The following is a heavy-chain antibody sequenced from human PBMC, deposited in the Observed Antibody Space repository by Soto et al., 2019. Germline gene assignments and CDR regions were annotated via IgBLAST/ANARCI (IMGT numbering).Heavy chain of an antibody. CDR3: ARDKITGLFDY. CDR1: GGSFSRYY. D-gene: IGHD2-8*02. Sequence: SETLSLTCAVYGGSFSRYYWTWIRQPPGTGLEWIGEINHSGSTNYNPSLKSRVTISVDTSKNQFSLKLTSVTAADTAVYYCARDKITGLFDYWGQGTPVTVSS. J-gene: IGHJ4*02. V-gene: IGHV4-34*01. CDR2: INHSGST.